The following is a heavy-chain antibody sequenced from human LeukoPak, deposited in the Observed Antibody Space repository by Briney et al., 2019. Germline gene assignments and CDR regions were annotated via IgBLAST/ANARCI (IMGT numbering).Heavy chain of an antibody. J-gene: IGHJ5*02. V-gene: IGHV4-34*01. CDR2: INHSGST. D-gene: IGHD3-10*01. Sequence: SETLSLTCAVYGGSFSGYYWSWIRQPPGKGLEWIGEINHSGSTDYNPSLKSRVTISVDTSKNQFSLKLSSVTAADTAVYYCARRTTVLLWFGESRGFDPWGQGTLVTVSS. CDR3: ARRTTVLLWFGESRGFDP. CDR1: GGSFSGYY.